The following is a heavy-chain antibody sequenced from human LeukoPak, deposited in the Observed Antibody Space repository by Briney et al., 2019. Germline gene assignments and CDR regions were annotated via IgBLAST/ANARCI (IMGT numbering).Heavy chain of an antibody. CDR3: ARAQFYHDSSTYGPDY. J-gene: IGHJ4*02. V-gene: IGHV3-53*01. Sequence: GGSLRLSCAASGFTVSSNYMSWARQAPGKGLEWVSVIYGGGSTYYADSVKGRFSISRDTSKNAVYLQMNSLRAEDTAVYHCARAQFYHDSSTYGPDYWGQGTLVTVSS. D-gene: IGHD3-22*01. CDR1: GFTVSSNY. CDR2: IYGGGST.